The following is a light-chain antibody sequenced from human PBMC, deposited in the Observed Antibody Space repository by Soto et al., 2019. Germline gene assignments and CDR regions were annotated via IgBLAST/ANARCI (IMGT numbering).Light chain of an antibody. J-gene: IGKJ1*01. CDR2: KAS. Sequence: DIQMTQSPSTLSASVGDSVTITCRASQTINNWLAWSQQKPGKAPKLLIYKASSLESGVPSRFSGSGSGTEFTLTISSLQPDDSATYFCQQYDTNPWTFGQGTKVEIK. V-gene: IGKV1-5*03. CDR3: QQYDTNPWT. CDR1: QTINNW.